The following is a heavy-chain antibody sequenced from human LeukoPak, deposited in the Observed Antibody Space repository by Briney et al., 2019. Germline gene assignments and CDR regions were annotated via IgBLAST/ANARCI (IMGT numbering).Heavy chain of an antibody. V-gene: IGHV4-39*02. D-gene: IGHD6-19*01. CDR3: ARETTLTGFASGLGFNY. CDR2: MYYSGST. CDR1: GGSISSSSHY. J-gene: IGHJ4*02. Sequence: SETLSLTCTVSGGSISSSSHYWGWIRQPPGKGLEWIGSMYYSGSTDHNPSLKSRVTISVDTSKNQFSLKLSSVTAADTAVYYCARETTLTGFASGLGFNYWGQGTLVTVSS.